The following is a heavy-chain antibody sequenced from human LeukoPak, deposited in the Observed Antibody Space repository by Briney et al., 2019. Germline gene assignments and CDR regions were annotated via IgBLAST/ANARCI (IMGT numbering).Heavy chain of an antibody. J-gene: IGHJ4*02. CDR2: IYPGDSDT. Sequence: GESLQISCQGSGSIFTSYWIGWVRQVPGKGLEWMGIIYPGDSDTRYSPSFQGQVTISADKSISTACLQWSSLKASDTAMYYCARSNTAMGLPLLVDYWGQGTLVTVSS. D-gene: IGHD5-18*01. CDR3: ARSNTAMGLPLLVDY. CDR1: GSIFTSYW. V-gene: IGHV5-51*01.